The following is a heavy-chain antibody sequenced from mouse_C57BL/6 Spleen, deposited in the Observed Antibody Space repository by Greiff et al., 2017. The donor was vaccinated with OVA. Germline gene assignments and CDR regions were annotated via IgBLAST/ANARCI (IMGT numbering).Heavy chain of an antibody. D-gene: IGHD1-1*01. J-gene: IGHJ1*03. Sequence: VQLQQSGPELVKPGASVKIPCKASGYTFTDYNMDWVKQSHGQSLEWIGDINPNNGSTIYNQKFKGKATLTVDTSSRPAYMELRSLTSADTAVYDCARDYGSSLYWCIDDWGTGTTVTVSS. CDR1: GYTFTDYN. CDR3: ARDYGSSLYWCIDD. V-gene: IGHV1-18*01. CDR2: INPNNGST.